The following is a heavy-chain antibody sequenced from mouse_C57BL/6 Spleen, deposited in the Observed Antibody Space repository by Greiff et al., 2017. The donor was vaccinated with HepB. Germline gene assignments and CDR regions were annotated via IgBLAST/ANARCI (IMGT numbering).Heavy chain of an antibody. J-gene: IGHJ3*01. V-gene: IGHV1-54*01. CDR2: INPGSGGT. CDR1: GYAFTNYL. Sequence: LEESGAELVRPGTSVKVSCKASGYAFTNYLIEWVKQRPGQGLEWIGVINPGSGGTNYNEKFKGKATLTADKSSSTAYMQLSSLTSEDSAVYFCARYYDAGFAYWGQGTLVTVSA. D-gene: IGHD1-1*01. CDR3: ARYYDAGFAY.